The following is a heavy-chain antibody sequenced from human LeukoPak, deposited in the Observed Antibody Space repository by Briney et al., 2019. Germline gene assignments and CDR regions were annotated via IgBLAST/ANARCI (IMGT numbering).Heavy chain of an antibody. V-gene: IGHV4-34*01. CDR1: GESFSGYY. D-gene: IGHD4-23*01. CDR2: INHSGST. J-gene: IGHJ4*02. Sequence: SETLSLTCAVYGESFSGYYWSWIRQSPGKGLEWIGEINHSGSTNYNPSLKSRVTISIDTSKNQFSPKLNSVTAADTAVYYCARSGTHYGGNSGYWGQGTLVTVSS. CDR3: ARSGTHYGGNSGY.